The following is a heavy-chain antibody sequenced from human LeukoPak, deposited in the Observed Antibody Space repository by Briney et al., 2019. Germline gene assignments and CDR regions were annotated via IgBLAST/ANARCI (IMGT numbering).Heavy chain of an antibody. Sequence: SETLSLTCTVSGGSISSSSYYWGWIRQPPGKGLEWIGSIYYSGSTYYNPSLKGRVTISVDTSKNQFSLKLSSVTAADTAVYYCARGWPFDAFDIWGQGTMVTVSS. V-gene: IGHV4-39*07. D-gene: IGHD6-19*01. CDR3: ARGWPFDAFDI. CDR1: GGSISSSSYY. J-gene: IGHJ3*02. CDR2: IYYSGST.